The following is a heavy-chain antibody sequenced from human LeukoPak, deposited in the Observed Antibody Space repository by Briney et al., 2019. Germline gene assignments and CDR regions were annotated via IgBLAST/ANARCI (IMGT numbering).Heavy chain of an antibody. Sequence: GGSLRLSCTVSGFTVSSNSMSWVRQAPGKGLEWVSFIYSDNTHYSDSVKGRFTISRDNSKNTLYLQMNSLRAEDTAVYYCARGKSNYGDYVDYWGQGTLVTVSS. V-gene: IGHV3-53*01. J-gene: IGHJ4*02. CDR2: IYSDNT. CDR3: ARGKSNYGDYVDY. CDR1: GFTVSSNS. D-gene: IGHD4-17*01.